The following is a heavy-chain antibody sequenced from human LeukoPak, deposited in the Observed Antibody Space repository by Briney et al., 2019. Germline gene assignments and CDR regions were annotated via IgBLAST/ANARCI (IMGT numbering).Heavy chain of an antibody. J-gene: IGHJ4*02. Sequence: GRSLRLSCAASGFTFSSYAMHWVRQAPGKGLEWVAVISYDGSNKYYADSVKGRFTISRDNSKNTLYLQMNSLRAEDTAVYYCARREPTGCSGTSCFAGPVGNWGQGTLVTVSS. D-gene: IGHD2-2*01. V-gene: IGHV3-30-3*01. CDR1: GFTFSSYA. CDR2: ISYDGSNK. CDR3: ARREPTGCSGTSCFAGPVGN.